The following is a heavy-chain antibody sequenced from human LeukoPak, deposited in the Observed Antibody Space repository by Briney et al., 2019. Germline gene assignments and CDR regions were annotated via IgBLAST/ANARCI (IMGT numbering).Heavy chain of an antibody. V-gene: IGHV1-18*01. CDR3: AREGCTSTSCYDY. Sequence: GASVKVSCKASGGTFSSYAITWVRQAPGQGLEWMGWISPYNGYTNYAQKLQDRVTVTTDTPTSTAYMELRSLRSDDTAVYYCAREGCTSTSCYDYWGQGTLVTVSS. J-gene: IGHJ4*02. CDR2: ISPYNGYT. CDR1: GGTFSSYA. D-gene: IGHD2-2*01.